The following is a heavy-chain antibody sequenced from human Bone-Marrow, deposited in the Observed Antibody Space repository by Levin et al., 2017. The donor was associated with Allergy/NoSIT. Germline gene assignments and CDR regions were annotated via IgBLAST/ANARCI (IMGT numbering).Heavy chain of an antibody. CDR1: GASISSFY. CDR3: SRQAVPAAVNGFDS. D-gene: IGHD2-2*01. Sequence: SETLSLTCTVSGASISSFYWSWIRQPPGKGLEWIGYIYYSGSTNYSPSLKSRLSMSADMSRNQVYLTMSSVTAADTAVYYCSRQAVPAAVNGFDSWGQGTLVTVSS. V-gene: IGHV4-59*08. CDR2: IYYSGST. J-gene: IGHJ5*01.